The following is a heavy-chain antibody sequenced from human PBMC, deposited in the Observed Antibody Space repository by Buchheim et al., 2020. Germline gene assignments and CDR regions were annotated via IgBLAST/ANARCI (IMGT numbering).Heavy chain of an antibody. CDR1: GFTFSSYW. CDR2: IKEDGSEK. D-gene: IGHD6-19*01. V-gene: IGHV3-7*01. Sequence: EVQLVESGGGLVQPGGSLRLSCAASGFTFSSYWISWVRQAPGKGLEWVANIKEDGSEKYYVDSVKGQFTISRDNAKSSLYLQMNSLRAEDTAVYYCARDRGWLQFDYWGQGTL. J-gene: IGHJ4*02. CDR3: ARDRGWLQFDY.